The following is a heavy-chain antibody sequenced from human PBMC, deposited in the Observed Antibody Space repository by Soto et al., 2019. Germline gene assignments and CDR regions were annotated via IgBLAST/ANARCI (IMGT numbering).Heavy chain of an antibody. D-gene: IGHD3-16*01. CDR2: IYYSGST. V-gene: IGHV4-59*01. CDR3: ARSREHLGELYFDY. J-gene: IGHJ4*02. CDR1: GGSISSYY. Sequence: SETLSLTCTVSGGSISSYYWSWIRQPPGKGLEWIGYIYYSGSTNYNPSLKSRVTISVDTSKNQFSLKLSSVTAADTAVYYCARSREHLGELYFDYWGQGTLVTVSS.